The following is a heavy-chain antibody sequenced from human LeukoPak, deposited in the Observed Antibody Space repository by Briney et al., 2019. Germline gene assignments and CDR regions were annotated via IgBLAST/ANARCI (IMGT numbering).Heavy chain of an antibody. D-gene: IGHD3-22*01. V-gene: IGHV3-30*02. Sequence: GGSLRLSCAASGFTFSSYGMHWVRQAPGKGLEWVAFIRYDGSNKYYADSVKGRFTISRDNSKNTLYLQMNSLRAEDTAVYYCASGYYYDSSGYYGGGSFDYWGQGTLVTVSS. CDR1: GFTFSSYG. CDR3: ASGYYYDSSGYYGGGSFDY. CDR2: IRYDGSNK. J-gene: IGHJ4*02.